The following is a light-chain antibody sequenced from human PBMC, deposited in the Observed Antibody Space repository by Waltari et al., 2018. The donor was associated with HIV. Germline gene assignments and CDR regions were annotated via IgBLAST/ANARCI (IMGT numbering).Light chain of an antibody. V-gene: IGLV1-44*01. CDR1: SSNIGSNT. J-gene: IGLJ3*02. CDR2: TNN. Sequence: QSVLTQPPSASGTPGQRVTISCSGSSSNIGSNTVNWYHQLPGTAPKLLIYTNNPRPSGVPDRFSGSKSGTSASLAISGLQSEDEADYYCAAWDDSLNGWVFGGGTKLTVL. CDR3: AAWDDSLNGWV.